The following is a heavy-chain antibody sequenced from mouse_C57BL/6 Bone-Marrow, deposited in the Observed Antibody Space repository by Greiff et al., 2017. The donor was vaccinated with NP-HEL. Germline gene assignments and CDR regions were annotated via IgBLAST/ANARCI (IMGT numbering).Heavy chain of an antibody. V-gene: IGHV1-7*01. CDR2: INPSSGYT. D-gene: IGHD2-1*01. Sequence: QVQLQQSGAELAKPGASVKLSCKASGYTFTSYWMHWVKQRPGQGLEWIGYINPSSGYTKYNQKFKDKATLTADKSSSTAYMQLSSLTYEDSAVYYCARGTYGNYYYCDYWGQGTTLTVSS. CDR1: GYTFTSYW. CDR3: ARGTYGNYYYCDY. J-gene: IGHJ2*01.